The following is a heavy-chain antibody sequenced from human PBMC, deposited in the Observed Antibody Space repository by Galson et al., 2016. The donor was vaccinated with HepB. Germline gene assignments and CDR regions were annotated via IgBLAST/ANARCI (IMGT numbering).Heavy chain of an antibody. CDR1: GGTFSTYA. CDR3: ARDGGGSGTSDFDY. V-gene: IGHV1-69*13. Sequence: SVKVSCKAPGGTFSTYAFNWVRQAPGQGLEWMGGIIPILGTPNYAQNFQGRVTITADESTSTAYMELSSLSSEDTAVYYCARDGGGSGTSDFDYWGQGTLVTVSS. J-gene: IGHJ4*02. CDR2: IIPILGTP. D-gene: IGHD2-2*01.